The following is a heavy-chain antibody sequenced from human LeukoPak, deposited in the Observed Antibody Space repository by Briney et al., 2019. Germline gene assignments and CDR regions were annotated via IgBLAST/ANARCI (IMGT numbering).Heavy chain of an antibody. CDR2: MNPNSGNT. CDR3: ATGFTMVRNTPFDY. Sequence: ASVKVSCKASGYTLTSYDINWVRQATGQGLEWMGWMNPNSGNTGYAQKFQGRVTMTRNTSISTAYMELSSLRSEDTAVYYCATGFTMVRNTPFDYWGQGTLVTVSS. V-gene: IGHV1-8*01. CDR1: GYTLTSYD. J-gene: IGHJ4*02. D-gene: IGHD3-10*01.